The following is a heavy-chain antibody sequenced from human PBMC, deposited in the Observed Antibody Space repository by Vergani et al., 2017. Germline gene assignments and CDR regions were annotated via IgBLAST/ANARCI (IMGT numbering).Heavy chain of an antibody. CDR2: INHSGST. CDR3: ARRSGIVYDIFSGTQYFFDF. Sequence: QVQLQQWGAGLLKPSETLSLTCAVYGGSFSGYYWSWIRQPPGKGLEWIGEINHSGSTNYNPSLKSRVTISVDTSKNQFSLKLSSVTAADTAMYYCARRSGIVYDIFSGTQYFFDFWGQGTLVTVSS. J-gene: IGHJ4*02. D-gene: IGHD3-9*01. CDR1: GGSFSGYY. V-gene: IGHV4-34*01.